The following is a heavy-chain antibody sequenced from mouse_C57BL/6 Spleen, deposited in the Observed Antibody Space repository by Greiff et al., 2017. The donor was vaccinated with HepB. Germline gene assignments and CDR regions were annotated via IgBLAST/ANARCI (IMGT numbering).Heavy chain of an antibody. CDR3: ARKDGNGAMDD. Sequence: VQLQQSGAELVKPGASVKISCKASGYAFSSYWMNWVKQRPGKGLEWIGQIYPGDGDTNYNGKFKGTATLTADKSSSTAYMQLSSLSSEDAAVYFCARKDGNGAMDDWGQGTSVTVSS. J-gene: IGHJ4*01. CDR2: IYPGDGDT. CDR1: GYAFSSYW. D-gene: IGHD2-1*01. V-gene: IGHV1-80*01.